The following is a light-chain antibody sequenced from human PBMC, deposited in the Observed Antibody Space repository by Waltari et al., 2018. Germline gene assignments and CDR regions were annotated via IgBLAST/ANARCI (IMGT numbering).Light chain of an antibody. J-gene: IGKJ1*01. V-gene: IGKV1-5*03. Sequence: DIQMTQSHPTLSASVGDKATITCRASQTISGWLAWYQQQPGRAPKLLIFKASILESGVPSRFSGSGSGIEFTLTISSLQPDDFATYFCQYYGTFGQGTKVEIK. CDR3: QYYGT. CDR1: QTISGW. CDR2: KAS.